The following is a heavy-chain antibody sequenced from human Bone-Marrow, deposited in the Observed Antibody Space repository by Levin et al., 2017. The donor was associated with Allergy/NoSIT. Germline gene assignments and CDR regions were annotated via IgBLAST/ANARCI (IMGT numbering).Heavy chain of an antibody. Sequence: NGSGPTLVKPTQTLTLTCTFSGFSLSTSGRAVGWIRQPPGKALEWLIFIFWNDDKRYSPSLRSRLTITKDTSKNQVVLTMTNMDPVDTATYYCAHFDFWNGWGAFDIWGQGTMTTVSS. CDR2: IFWNDDK. J-gene: IGHJ3*02. CDR3: AHFDFWNGWGAFDI. D-gene: IGHD3-3*01. V-gene: IGHV2-5*01. CDR1: GFSLSTSGRA.